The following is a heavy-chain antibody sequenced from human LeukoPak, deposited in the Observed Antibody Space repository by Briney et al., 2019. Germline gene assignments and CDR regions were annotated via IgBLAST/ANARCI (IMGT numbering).Heavy chain of an antibody. Sequence: GGSLRLSRAASGFTFSDYYMSWIRQAPGKGLEWVSYISSSGSTIYYADSVKGRFTISRDNAKNSLYLQMNSLRAEDTAVYYCARADIVVVPAADPKYYFDYWGQGTLVTVSS. CDR2: ISSSGSTI. D-gene: IGHD2-2*01. J-gene: IGHJ4*02. CDR3: ARADIVVVPAADPKYYFDY. V-gene: IGHV3-11*01. CDR1: GFTFSDYY.